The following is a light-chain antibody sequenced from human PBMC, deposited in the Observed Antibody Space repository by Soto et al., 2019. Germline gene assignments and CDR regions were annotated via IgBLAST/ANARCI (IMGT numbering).Light chain of an antibody. CDR1: QSITSNY. Sequence: EIVLTQSPGTLSLSPGERATLSCRASQSITSNYLAWYQQRPGQAPRLLIFAAARRATCIPDRLSGGGSGTDFSLTISRLEPEDFAVYYCQQYRSPPRAFGQGTKVESK. CDR3: QQYRSPPRA. J-gene: IGKJ1*01. CDR2: AAA. V-gene: IGKV3-20*01.